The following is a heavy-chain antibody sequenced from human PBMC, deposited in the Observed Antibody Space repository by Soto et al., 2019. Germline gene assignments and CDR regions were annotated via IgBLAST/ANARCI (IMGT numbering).Heavy chain of an antibody. Sequence: QVQLQESGPGLVKPSETLSLTCTVSGGSISSYYWSWIRQPPGKGLEWIGYIYYSGSTNYNPSLKSRVTISVDTSKNPFSLKLSSVTAADAAVYSCARRYGRAFDYWGQGTLVTVSS. V-gene: IGHV4-59*08. CDR1: GGSISSYY. D-gene: IGHD1-1*01. J-gene: IGHJ4*02. CDR2: IYYSGST. CDR3: ARRYGRAFDY.